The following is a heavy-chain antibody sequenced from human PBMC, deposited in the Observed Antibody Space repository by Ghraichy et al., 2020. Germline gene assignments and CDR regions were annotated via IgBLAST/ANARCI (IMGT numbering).Heavy chain of an antibody. CDR1: GFTFSSYA. V-gene: IGHV3-23*01. D-gene: IGHD6-19*01. Sequence: GRSLRLPCAASGFTFSSYAMSWVRQAPGKGLEWVSSITGSGGYTYYADSVKGRFTISRDNSKNTLYLQMNSLRAEDTAVYYCARDRVWGAVAGSYGMDVWGQGTTVTVSS. CDR2: ITGSGGYT. J-gene: IGHJ6*02. CDR3: ARDRVWGAVAGSYGMDV.